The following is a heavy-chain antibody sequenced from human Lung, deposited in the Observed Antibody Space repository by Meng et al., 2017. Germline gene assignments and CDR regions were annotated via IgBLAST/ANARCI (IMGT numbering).Heavy chain of an antibody. D-gene: IGHD2-15*01. Sequence: QVQLVQAGAGGKKPGAAVKVSCNASGYSFAGYYMHWVRQGPGKGLEWMGRINPNSGDTRYAQKFQGRVTMTRDTDISTAYMELSSLIFDDTAVYYCARGPGAVRSPYYFDYWGQGTLVTVSS. CDR3: ARGPGAVRSPYYFDY. CDR1: GYSFAGYY. J-gene: IGHJ4*02. CDR2: INPNSGDT. V-gene: IGHV1-2*06.